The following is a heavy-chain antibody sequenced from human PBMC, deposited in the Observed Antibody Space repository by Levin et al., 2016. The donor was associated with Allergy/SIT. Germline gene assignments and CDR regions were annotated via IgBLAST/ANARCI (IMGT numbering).Heavy chain of an antibody. CDR2: IIPIFGTA. CDR3: VSQVDY. J-gene: IGHJ4*02. Sequence: WVRQAPGQGLEWMGGIIPIFGTANYAQKFQGRVTITADESTSTAYMELSSLRSEDTAVYYCVSQVDYWGQGTLVTVSS. V-gene: IGHV1-69*01.